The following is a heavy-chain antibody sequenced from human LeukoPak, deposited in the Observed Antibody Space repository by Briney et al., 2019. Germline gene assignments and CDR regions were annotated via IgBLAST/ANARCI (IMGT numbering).Heavy chain of an antibody. CDR2: IYYSGST. V-gene: IGHV4-31*03. CDR1: GGSISSGGYY. D-gene: IGHD6-19*01. J-gene: IGHJ4*02. Sequence: SETLSLTCTVSGGSISSGGYYWSWIRQRPGKGLEWIGYIYYSGSTYYNPSLKSRVTISADTSKNQFSLKLSSVTAADTAVYYCARDRGIAVAGDQFDYWGQGTLVTVSS. CDR3: ARDRGIAVAGDQFDY.